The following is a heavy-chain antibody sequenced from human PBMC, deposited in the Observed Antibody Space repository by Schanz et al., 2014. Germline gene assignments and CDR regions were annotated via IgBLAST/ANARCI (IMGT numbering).Heavy chain of an antibody. CDR1: GFTFSSSG. D-gene: IGHD5-18*01. V-gene: IGHV3-30*02. Sequence: VQLVESGGGVVQPGGSLRLSCAASGFTFSSSGMHWVRQAPGKGLEWVAFIHYDGTYKYYADSVKGRFTISRDNSENTLYLQMISLRAEDTAVYYCAKLDGYAYGSMGQEYFDSWGQGTLVAVSS. CDR2: IHYDGTYK. J-gene: IGHJ4*02. CDR3: AKLDGYAYGSMGQEYFDS.